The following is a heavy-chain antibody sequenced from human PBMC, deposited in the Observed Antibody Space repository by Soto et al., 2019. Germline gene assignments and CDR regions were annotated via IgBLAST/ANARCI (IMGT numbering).Heavy chain of an antibody. CDR3: ASVFGGDSYYYYYMDV. J-gene: IGHJ6*03. CDR2: INHSGST. D-gene: IGHD2-21*02. Sequence: SETLSLTCAVYGGSFSGYYWSWIRQPPGKGLEWIGEINHSGSTNYNPSLKSRVTISVDTSKNQFSLKLSSVTAADTAVYYCASVFGGDSYYYYYMDVWGKGTTVTVS. CDR1: GGSFSGYY. V-gene: IGHV4-34*01.